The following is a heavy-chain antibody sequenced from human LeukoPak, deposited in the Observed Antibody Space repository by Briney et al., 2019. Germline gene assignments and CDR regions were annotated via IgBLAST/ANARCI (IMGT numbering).Heavy chain of an antibody. D-gene: IGHD2-21*02. CDR2: IVVGSGNT. J-gene: IGHJ6*02. V-gene: IGHV1-58*02. CDR3: AAVGAYCGGDCYYYYYGMDV. CDR1: GFTFTSSA. Sequence: GTSVKVSCKASGFTFTSSAMQWVRQARGQRLEWIGWIVVGSGNTNYAQKFQERVTITRDVSTSTAYMELSSLRSEDTAVYYCAAVGAYCGGDCYYYYYGMDVWGQGTTVTVSS.